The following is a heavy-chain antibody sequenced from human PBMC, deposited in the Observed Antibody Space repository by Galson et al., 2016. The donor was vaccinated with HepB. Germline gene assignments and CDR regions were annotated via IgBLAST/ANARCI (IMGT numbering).Heavy chain of an antibody. D-gene: IGHD6-6*01. CDR2: ISTSSSYI. CDR1: GFAFRSYG. V-gene: IGHV3-21*01. CDR3: ARDTTAARLWDYYYGMDV. Sequence: LRLSCAASGFAFRSYGMHWVRQAPGKGLEWVSSISTSSSYIYYADSVKGRFTNSRDNAKNSLYLQMNSLRAEDTAVYYCARDTTAARLWDYYYGMDVWGQGTTVTVSS. J-gene: IGHJ6*02.